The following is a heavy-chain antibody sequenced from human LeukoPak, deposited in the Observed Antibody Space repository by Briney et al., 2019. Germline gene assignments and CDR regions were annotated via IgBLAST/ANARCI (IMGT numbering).Heavy chain of an antibody. J-gene: IGHJ4*02. D-gene: IGHD2/OR15-2a*01. V-gene: IGHV3-9*01. CDR3: AKAGYDYLYYFDY. Sequence: PGGSLRLSCAASGFTFDDYAMHWVRQAPGKGLEWVSGISWNSGSIGYADSVKGRFTISRDNAKNSLYLQMNSLRAEDTALYYCAKAGYDYLYYFDYWGQGTLVTVSS. CDR1: GFTFDDYA. CDR2: ISWNSGSI.